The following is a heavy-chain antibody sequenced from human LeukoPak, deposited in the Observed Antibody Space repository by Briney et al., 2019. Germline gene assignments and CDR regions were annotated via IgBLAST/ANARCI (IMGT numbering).Heavy chain of an antibody. D-gene: IGHD3-22*01. CDR3: ARGGDFYASSSYYGDYFDY. CDR2: IYPGDSKT. V-gene: IGHV5-51*01. Sequence: GESLKISCKVSGYSFTNYWIGWVRQMPGKGLDWMGIIYPGDSKTKYSPSFQGQVTMSADKSITTAYLQWSSLKASDTAMYYCARGGDFYASSSYYGDYFDYWGQGALVTVSS. J-gene: IGHJ4*02. CDR1: GYSFTNYW.